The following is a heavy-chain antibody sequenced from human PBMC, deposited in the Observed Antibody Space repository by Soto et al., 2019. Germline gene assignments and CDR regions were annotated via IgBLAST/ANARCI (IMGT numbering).Heavy chain of an antibody. CDR3: ARVEAVAGLYNYHGLDV. J-gene: IGHJ6*02. CDR2: IVPIFGTT. CDR1: GGTFSNYA. D-gene: IGHD6-19*01. Sequence: QVQLVQSGAEVKKPGSSVKVSCKVSGGTFSNYAIDWVRLAPGHGLEWMGGIVPIFGTTYYTQTFQGRATIIADDSTTTAYFEMSSLRSEDTAIYYCARVEAVAGLYNYHGLDVWGQGTAVTVSS. V-gene: IGHV1-69*12.